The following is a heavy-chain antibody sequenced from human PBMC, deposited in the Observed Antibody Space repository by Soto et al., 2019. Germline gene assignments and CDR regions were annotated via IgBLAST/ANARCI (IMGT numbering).Heavy chain of an antibody. Sequence: PSETLSLTCAVYGGSFSGYYWSWIRQPPGKGLEWIGEINHSGSTNYNPSLKSRVTISVDTSKNQFSLKLSSVTAADTAVYYCARGRGFWSGYYAGVYGMDVWGQGTTVTVSS. CDR3: ARGRGFWSGYYAGVYGMDV. CDR1: GGSFSGYY. CDR2: INHSGST. J-gene: IGHJ6*02. V-gene: IGHV4-34*01. D-gene: IGHD3-3*01.